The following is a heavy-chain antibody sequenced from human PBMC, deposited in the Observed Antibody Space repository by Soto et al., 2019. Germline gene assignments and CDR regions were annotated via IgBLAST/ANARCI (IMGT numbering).Heavy chain of an antibody. CDR2: INTGNGNT. CDR3: ATNSGSYWLDPPPTNDAFDI. V-gene: IGHV1-3*04. Sequence: ASVKVSCKASGYTFTSYTMHWVRQAPGQRIEWMGWINTGNGNTKYAQKFQGWVTMTRDTSISTAYMELSRLRSDDTAVYYCATNSGSYWLDPPPTNDAFDIWGQGTMVTVSS. CDR1: GYTFTSYT. D-gene: IGHD1-26*01. J-gene: IGHJ3*02.